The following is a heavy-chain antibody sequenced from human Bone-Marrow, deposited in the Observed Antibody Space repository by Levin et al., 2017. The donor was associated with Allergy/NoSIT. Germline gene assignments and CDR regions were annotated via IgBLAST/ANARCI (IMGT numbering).Heavy chain of an antibody. CDR3: ARVALGYCSGRICSPYLDV. J-gene: IGHJ6*02. D-gene: IGHD2-15*01. CDR1: GFTFSSYD. V-gene: IGHV3-13*01. CDR2: IGTGGET. Sequence: QAGGSLRLSCVTSGFTFSSYDMYWVRQTRGKGLEWVSAIGTGGETYYPGSVQGRFTISRENAKKSLYLQINSLSVGDTGVYYCARVALGYCSGRICSPYLDVWGQGTTVTVSS.